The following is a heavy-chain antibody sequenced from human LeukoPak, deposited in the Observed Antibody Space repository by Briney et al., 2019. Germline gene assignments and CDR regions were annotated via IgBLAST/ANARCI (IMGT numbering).Heavy chain of an antibody. CDR1: GFTFSSYA. J-gene: IGHJ4*02. CDR2: ISGSGGST. CDR3: AKDSRYQLLSPLDY. V-gene: IGHV3-23*01. D-gene: IGHD2-2*01. Sequence: GGSLRLSCAASGFTFSSYAMSWVRQAPGKGLEWVSAISGSGGSTYYADSVKGRFTISRDSSKNTLYLQMTSLRADDTAVYYCAKDSRYQLLSPLDYWGQGTLVIVSS.